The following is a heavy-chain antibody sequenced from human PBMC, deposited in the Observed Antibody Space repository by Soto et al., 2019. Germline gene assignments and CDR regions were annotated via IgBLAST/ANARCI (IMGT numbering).Heavy chain of an antibody. Sequence: SETLSLTCTVSGGSISSYYWSWIRQPPGKGLEWIGYIYYSGSTNYNPSLKSRVTISVDTSKNQFSLKLSSVTAADTAVYYCARVNLAARPGRPFDYWGQGTLVTVSS. J-gene: IGHJ4*02. CDR3: ARVNLAARPGRPFDY. D-gene: IGHD6-6*01. CDR1: GGSISSYY. CDR2: IYYSGST. V-gene: IGHV4-59*01.